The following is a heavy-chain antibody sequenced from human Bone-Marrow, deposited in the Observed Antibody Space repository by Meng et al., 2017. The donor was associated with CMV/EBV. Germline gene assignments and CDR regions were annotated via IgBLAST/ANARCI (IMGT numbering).Heavy chain of an antibody. J-gene: IGHJ4*02. V-gene: IGHV3-9*01. D-gene: IGHD4-23*01. Sequence: GGSLRLSCAASGFTFDDYAMHWVRQAPGKGLEWVSGISWNSGSIGYADSVKGRFTISRDNAKNSLYLQMNSLRAEDTALYYCASHTHYAGNPPGTHHFWGQGTLVTVSS. CDR1: GFTFDDYA. CDR3: ASHTHYAGNPPGTHHF. CDR2: ISWNSGSI.